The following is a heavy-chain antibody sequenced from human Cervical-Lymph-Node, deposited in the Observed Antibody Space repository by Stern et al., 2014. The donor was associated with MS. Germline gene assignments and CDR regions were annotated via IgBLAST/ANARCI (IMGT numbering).Heavy chain of an antibody. Sequence: QVQLVQSGAEVKKAGASVQVSCKASGYAFTSNSIHWVRQAPGQSLEWMGIINPSGGTTRYAQKFQDRITVTRETSTNTVNMELSSLRSDDTAVYYCARDSENILAYYSSFSQFYCFDYWGQGTLVTVSS. V-gene: IGHV1-46*03. CDR3: ARDSENILAYYSSFSQFYCFDY. J-gene: IGHJ4*02. CDR2: INPSGGTT. D-gene: IGHD2/OR15-2a*01. CDR1: GYAFTSNS.